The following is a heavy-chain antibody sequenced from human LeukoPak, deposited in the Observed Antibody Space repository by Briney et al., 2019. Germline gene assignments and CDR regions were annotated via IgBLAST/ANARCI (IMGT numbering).Heavy chain of an antibody. CDR3: AKWDDNGAFGC. V-gene: IGHV3-23*01. Sequence: GGSLRLSCAASGFTFRSYALNWVREAPGEGLEWVSFISGSGDSAYYADSVKGRFTISRDNSKNTLFLQMNSLRADDTAVYYCAKWDDNGAFGCWGQGTLVTVSS. CDR2: ISGSGDSA. J-gene: IGHJ4*02. CDR1: GFTFRSYA. D-gene: IGHD4-17*01.